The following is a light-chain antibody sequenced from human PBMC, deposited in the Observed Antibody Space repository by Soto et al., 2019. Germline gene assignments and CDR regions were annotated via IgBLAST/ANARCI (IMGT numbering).Light chain of an antibody. CDR2: DVS. CDR1: SSDVGGYNH. Sequence: QSVLTQPASVSGSPGQSITISCTGTSSDVGGYNHVSWYQQHPGKAPQLMIYDVSNRPSGVSNRFSGSKSGNTASLTISGLQAEDEADYYYFSYTSSKTGVFGGGTKLTVL. J-gene: IGLJ3*02. V-gene: IGLV2-14*01. CDR3: FSYTSSKTGV.